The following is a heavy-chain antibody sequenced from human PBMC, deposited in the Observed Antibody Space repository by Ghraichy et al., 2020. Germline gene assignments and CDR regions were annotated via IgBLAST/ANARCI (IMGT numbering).Heavy chain of an antibody. CDR2: ISSSSSYI. V-gene: IGHV3-21*01. J-gene: IGHJ6*03. CDR3: ARAGAYYYMDV. Sequence: GESLNISCAASGFTFSSYSMNWVRQAPGKGLEWVSSISSSSSYIYYADSVKGRFTISRDNAKNSLYLQMNSLRAEDTAVYYCARAGAYYYMDVWGKGTTVTVSS. CDR1: GFTFSSYS. D-gene: IGHD3-10*01.